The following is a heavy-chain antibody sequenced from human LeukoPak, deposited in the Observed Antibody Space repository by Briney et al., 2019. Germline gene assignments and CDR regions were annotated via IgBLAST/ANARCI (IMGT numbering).Heavy chain of an antibody. Sequence: GGSLRLSCAASGFTFSSYSMSWVRQAPGKGLEWVSVIYSGGSTYYADSVKGRFTISRDNSKNTLYLQMNSLRAEDTAVYYCARESPDYYDSSESYWGQGTLVTVSS. J-gene: IGHJ4*02. D-gene: IGHD3-22*01. CDR1: GFTFSSYS. V-gene: IGHV3-53*01. CDR3: ARESPDYYDSSESY. CDR2: IYSGGST.